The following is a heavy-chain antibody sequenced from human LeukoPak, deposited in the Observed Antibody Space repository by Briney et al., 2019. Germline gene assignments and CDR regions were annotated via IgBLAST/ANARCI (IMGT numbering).Heavy chain of an antibody. CDR3: AREYYGSGSYLGRNYYYGMDV. CDR1: GYSMSRYR. Sequence: GRTMSLCCEASGYSMSRYRMHRVRKDPGKGLEWVAVIWYDGSNKYYADSVKGRFTISRDNSKNTLYLQMNSLRAEDTAVYYCAREYYGSGSYLGRNYYYGMDVWGQGTTVTVSS. J-gene: IGHJ6*02. D-gene: IGHD3-10*01. CDR2: IWYDGSNK. V-gene: IGHV3-33*01.